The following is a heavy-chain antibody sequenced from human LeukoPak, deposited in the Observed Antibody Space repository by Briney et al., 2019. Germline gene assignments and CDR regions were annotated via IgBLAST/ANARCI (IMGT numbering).Heavy chain of an antibody. D-gene: IGHD3-22*01. Sequence: GGSLRLSCVASGFTFSDHYMSWIRQAPGKGLEWVSYISSSGSTIYYADSVKGRFTISRDNAKNSLYLQMNSLRAEDTAVYYCASPYYYDSSALPADYWGQGTLVTVSS. CDR1: GFTFSDHY. J-gene: IGHJ4*02. CDR3: ASPYYYDSSALPADY. V-gene: IGHV3-11*01. CDR2: ISSSGSTI.